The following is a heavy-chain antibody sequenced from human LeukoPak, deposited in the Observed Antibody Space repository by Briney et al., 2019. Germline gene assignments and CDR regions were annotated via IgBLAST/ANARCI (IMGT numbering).Heavy chain of an antibody. D-gene: IGHD2-2*01. Sequence: ASVKVCCKASGGTFSSYAIIWVRQAPGQGLEWMGGIIPIFGTANYAQNVQGRVTMTTDTSTNTAYMELRGLRSDDTAVYFCARDWEEGGRCGRTNCYKYNYFDPWGQGTLVTVSS. CDR3: ARDWEEGGRCGRTNCYKYNYFDP. V-gene: IGHV1-69*05. CDR2: IIPIFGTA. J-gene: IGHJ5*02. CDR1: GGTFSSYA.